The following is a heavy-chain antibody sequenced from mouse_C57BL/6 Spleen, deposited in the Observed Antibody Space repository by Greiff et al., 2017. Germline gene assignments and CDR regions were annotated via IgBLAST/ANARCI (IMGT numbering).Heavy chain of an antibody. D-gene: IGHD1-1*01. CDR3: ARRDYGSSHYAMDY. Sequence: VESGGGLVQPGGSLKLSCAASGFTFSDYYMYWVRQTPEKRLEWVAYISNGGGSTYYPDTVKGRFTISRDNAKNTLYLQMSRLKSEDTAMYYCARRDYGSSHYAMDYWGQGTSVTVSS. CDR1: GFTFSDYY. J-gene: IGHJ4*01. V-gene: IGHV5-12*01. CDR2: ISNGGGST.